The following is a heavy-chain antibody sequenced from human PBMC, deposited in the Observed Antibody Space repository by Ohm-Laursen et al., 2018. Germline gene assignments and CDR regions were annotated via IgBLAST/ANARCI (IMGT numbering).Heavy chain of an antibody. CDR2: IRDSGGRS. V-gene: IGHV3-23*01. Sequence: SLRLSCAASGFTFSRYAMSWVRQAPGKGLEWVSTIRDSGGRSHYADSVKGRFTISRDNSKNTLFLQMNSLRAEDTAVYYCARDRTGISHFGYWGQGTLVTVSS. CDR3: ARDRTGISHFGY. CDR1: GFTFSRYA. J-gene: IGHJ4*02. D-gene: IGHD1-1*01.